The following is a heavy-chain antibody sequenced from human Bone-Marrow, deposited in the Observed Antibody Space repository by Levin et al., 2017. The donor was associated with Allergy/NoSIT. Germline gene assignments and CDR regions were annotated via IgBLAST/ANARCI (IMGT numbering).Heavy chain of an antibody. V-gene: IGHV4-34*01. D-gene: IGHD3-3*01. CDR1: GGSFSGYY. Sequence: TSETLSLTCAVYGGSFSGYYWSWIRQPPGKGLEWMGEINHSGSTNYNPSLKSRGTITVDTSKNQFSLKLSSVTAADTAVYYCARGGPPTAIFGDGGDAFDIWGQGTMVTVSS. CDR3: ARGGPPTAIFGDGGDAFDI. J-gene: IGHJ3*02. CDR2: INHSGST.